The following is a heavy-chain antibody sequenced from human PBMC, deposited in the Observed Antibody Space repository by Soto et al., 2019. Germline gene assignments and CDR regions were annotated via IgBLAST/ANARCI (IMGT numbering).Heavy chain of an antibody. CDR1: GFTFSSYD. CDR3: VRAGGVGATWSWFNP. D-gene: IGHD1-26*01. Sequence: PGGSLSLSCAASGFTFSSYDMHWVRQVIGKGLEWVAAVGPAGDTHYADSVKGRFIISRENVKNSMFLQMNSLRADDTAVYYCVRAGGVGATWSWFNPWGQGSLVTVSS. J-gene: IGHJ5*02. CDR2: VGPAGDT. V-gene: IGHV3-13*01.